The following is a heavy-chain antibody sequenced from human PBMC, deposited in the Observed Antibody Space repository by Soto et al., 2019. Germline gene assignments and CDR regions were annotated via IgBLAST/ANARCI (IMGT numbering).Heavy chain of an antibody. Sequence: QLQLQESGPGLVKPSETLSLTCTVSGGSISSSSYYWGWIRQPPGKGLEWIGSIYYSGSTYYNPSLKSRVTISVDTSKNQFSLKLSSVTAADTAVYYCARLGWLAPPHHAFDIWGQGTMVTVSS. CDR1: GGSISSSSYY. J-gene: IGHJ3*02. CDR2: IYYSGST. CDR3: ARLGWLAPPHHAFDI. D-gene: IGHD6-19*01. V-gene: IGHV4-39*01.